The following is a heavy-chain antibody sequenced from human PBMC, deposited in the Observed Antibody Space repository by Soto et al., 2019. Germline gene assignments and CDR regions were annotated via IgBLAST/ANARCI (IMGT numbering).Heavy chain of an antibody. Sequence: QVQLQESGPGLVKPSETLSLTCTVSGGSISNNYWSWIRQPPGKELEWIGNIYYSGSTTYNPSLQSRVTISVDTSKNQFSLRLTSVTAADTAMYYCARQQVGDTNGYWYRFHRQYFFDYWGQGTLVTVSS. D-gene: IGHD2-2*03. CDR1: GGSISNNY. CDR2: IYYSGST. V-gene: IGHV4-59*08. CDR3: ARQQVGDTNGYWYRFHRQYFFDY. J-gene: IGHJ4*02.